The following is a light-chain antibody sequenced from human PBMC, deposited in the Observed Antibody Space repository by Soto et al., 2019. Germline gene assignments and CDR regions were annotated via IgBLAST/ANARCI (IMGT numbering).Light chain of an antibody. CDR3: QSYDSSLRGYWV. V-gene: IGLV1-40*01. CDR2: GDT. J-gene: IGLJ3*02. Sequence: QSVLTQPPSVSAAPGQRVTISCTGSSSNIGAGADVHWYQQLPGTAPTLPIYGDTNRPSGVPDRFSGSKSGTSASLAITGLQAEDEADYYCQSYDSSLRGYWVFGGGTKVTVL. CDR1: SSNIGAGAD.